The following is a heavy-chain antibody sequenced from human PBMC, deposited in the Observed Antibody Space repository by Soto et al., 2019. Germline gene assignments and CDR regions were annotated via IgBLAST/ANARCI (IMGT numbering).Heavy chain of an antibody. CDR3: AKGGGDTAGVWGYYYYYGMDV. CDR1: GFTFSSYA. V-gene: IGHV3-23*01. Sequence: GGSLRLSCAASGFTFSSYAMSWVRQAPGKGLEWVSAISGSGGSTYYADSVKGRFTISRDNSKNTLYLQMNSLRAEDTAVYYCAKGGGDTAGVWGYYYYYGMDVWGQGTTVTVPS. D-gene: IGHD5-18*01. J-gene: IGHJ6*02. CDR2: ISGSGGST.